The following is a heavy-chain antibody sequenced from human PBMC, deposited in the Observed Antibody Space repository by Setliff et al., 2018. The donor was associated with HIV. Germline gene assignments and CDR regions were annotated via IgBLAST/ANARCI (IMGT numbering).Heavy chain of an antibody. Sequence: SETLSLTCTVSGGSISSYYWSWIRQPPGKGLEWIGYIYYSGSTYYNPSLKSRVTISVDTSKNQFSLKLSSVTAADTAVYYCARSRGRYYYDSSGILDYWGQGTLVTVSS. CDR2: IYYSGST. CDR1: GGSISSYY. D-gene: IGHD3-22*01. J-gene: IGHJ4*02. CDR3: ARSRGRYYYDSSGILDY. V-gene: IGHV4-59*12.